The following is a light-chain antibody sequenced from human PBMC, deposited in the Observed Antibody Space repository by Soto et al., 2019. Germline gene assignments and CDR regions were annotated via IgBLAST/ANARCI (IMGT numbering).Light chain of an antibody. CDR3: SSFTTSSTYV. CDR1: RSDIGSYNR. J-gene: IGLJ1*01. CDR2: EVN. V-gene: IGLV2-18*02. Sequence: QSALTQPASVSGSPGQSITISCTGTRSDIGSYNRVSWYQQPPGTAPKLLIYEVNNRPSGVPDRFSGSKSGNTASLTISGLQAEDEADYYCSSFTTSSTYVFGTGTKLTVL.